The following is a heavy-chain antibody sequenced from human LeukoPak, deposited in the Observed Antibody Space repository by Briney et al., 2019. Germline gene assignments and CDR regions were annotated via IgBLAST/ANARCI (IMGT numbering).Heavy chain of an antibody. CDR3: ARAHRYSGSYSRDYFDY. J-gene: IGHJ4*02. CDR2: ISYDGSNK. D-gene: IGHD1-26*01. CDR1: GFSLSSYA. V-gene: IGHV3-30-3*01. Sequence: GGSLRLSCVASGFSLSSYAMHWVRQAPGKGLEWVAVISYDGSNKYYADSVKGRFTISRDNSKNTLYLQMNSLRAEDTAVYYCARAHRYSGSYSRDYFDYWGQGTLVTVSS.